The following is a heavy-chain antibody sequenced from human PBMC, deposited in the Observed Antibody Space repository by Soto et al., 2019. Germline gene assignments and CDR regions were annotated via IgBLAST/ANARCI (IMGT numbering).Heavy chain of an antibody. D-gene: IGHD6-13*01. J-gene: IGHJ4*02. CDR1: GYTFTTYG. CDR2: ISAYSGST. CDR3: ARDFTKSSSWPYYFDY. Sequence: QVQLVQSGAEVKKPGASVKVSCKASGYTFTTYGISWVRQAPGQGLEWMGWISAYSGSTKFAQKLQGRVTMTTDTSTTTAYMELRSLTSDDTAVYYCARDFTKSSSWPYYFDYWAQGTLVTVSS. V-gene: IGHV1-18*01.